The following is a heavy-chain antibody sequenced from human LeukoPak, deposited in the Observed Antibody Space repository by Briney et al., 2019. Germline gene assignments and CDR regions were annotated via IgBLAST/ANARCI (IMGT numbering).Heavy chain of an antibody. D-gene: IGHD3-9*01. CDR2: INPSGSST. CDR3: ARGSGITISSLDP. V-gene: IGHV1-46*01. J-gene: IGHJ5*02. Sequence: GASVKVSCKASGYAFTRHYMHWVRQAPGQGLEWMGLINPSGSSTIYAQKFQGRVTMTRDTSTSTVYVELSSLRSEDTAVYYCARGSGITISSLDPWGQGTLVTVSS. CDR1: GYAFTRHY.